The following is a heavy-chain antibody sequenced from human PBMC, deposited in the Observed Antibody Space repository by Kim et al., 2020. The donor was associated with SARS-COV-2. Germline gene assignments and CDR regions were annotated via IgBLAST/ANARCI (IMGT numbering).Heavy chain of an antibody. J-gene: IGHJ6*02. CDR2: ISSSSSYI. CDR3: ARDVSAAAYEVDGMDV. V-gene: IGHV3-21*01. CDR1: GFTFSSYS. D-gene: IGHD6-13*01. Sequence: GGSLRLSCAASGFTFSSYSMNWVRQAPGKGLEWVSSISSSSSYIYYADSVKGRFTISRDNAKNSLYLQMNSLRAEDTAVYYCARDVSAAAYEVDGMDVWGQGTTVTVSS.